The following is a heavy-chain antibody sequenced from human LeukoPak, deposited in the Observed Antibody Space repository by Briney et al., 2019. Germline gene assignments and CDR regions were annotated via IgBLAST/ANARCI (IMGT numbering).Heavy chain of an antibody. CDR2: LASTAEMR. CDR3: AKAFLPSHLGEEVPIPFDV. Sequence: GESLKLSCFMSGDTSLTYAMSWVRLAPGKGLEWVSTLASTAEMRFYADSVKNRFTIFRDESRDTLYLQMDSLRVEDTATYFCAKAFLPSHLGEEVPIPFDVWGPGTQVTVAS. J-gene: IGHJ3*01. D-gene: IGHD3-16*01. V-gene: IGHV3-23*01. CDR1: GDTSLTYA.